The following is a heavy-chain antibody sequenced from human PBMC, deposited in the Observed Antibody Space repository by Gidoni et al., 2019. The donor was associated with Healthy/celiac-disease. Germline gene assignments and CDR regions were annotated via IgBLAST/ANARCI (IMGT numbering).Heavy chain of an antibody. J-gene: IGHJ4*02. CDR2: ISWNSGRI. V-gene: IGHV3-9*01. D-gene: IGHD5-12*01. CDR3: AKDKEVDIVAPDY. CDR1: GFTFDDYA. Sequence: EVQLVESGGGLVQPGRSLRLSGAASGFTFDDYAMHWVRQAPGKGLEWVSGISWNSGRIGYADSVKGRFTISRDNPKNSLYLQMNSLRAEDTALYYCAKDKEVDIVAPDYWGQGTLVTVSS.